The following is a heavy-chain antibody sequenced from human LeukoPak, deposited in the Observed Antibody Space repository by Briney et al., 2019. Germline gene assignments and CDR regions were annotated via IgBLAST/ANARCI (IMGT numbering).Heavy chain of an antibody. CDR1: RYTFTGYY. D-gene: IGHD2/OR15-2a*01. V-gene: IGHV1-2*02. CDR3: ARDLYCNSATRPLDY. CDR2: INPNSGGT. J-gene: IGHJ4*02. Sequence: ASVKVSCEASRYTFTGYYIHWVRQAPGQGLEWMGWINPNSGGTKYAPKFQGRVTMTRDTSISTAYMELSRLRSDGTAMYYCARDLYCNSATRPLDYWGQGTLVSVSS.